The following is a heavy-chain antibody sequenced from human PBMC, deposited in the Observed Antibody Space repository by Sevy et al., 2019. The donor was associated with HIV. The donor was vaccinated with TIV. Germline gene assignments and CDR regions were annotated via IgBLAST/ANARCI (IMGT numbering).Heavy chain of an antibody. D-gene: IGHD3-22*01. CDR1: GFSLITTGVA. CDR2: ISWDDDK. Sequence: SGPTLVKPTQTLTLTCTFSGFSLITTGVAVGWIRQPPGKALECLALISWDDDKRYSPSLKSRLTITKDTSKNQVVLTMTNMDPVDTATYYCAHRPADSSGYPIFDYWGQGTLVTVSS. CDR3: AHRPADSSGYPIFDY. V-gene: IGHV2-5*02. J-gene: IGHJ4*02.